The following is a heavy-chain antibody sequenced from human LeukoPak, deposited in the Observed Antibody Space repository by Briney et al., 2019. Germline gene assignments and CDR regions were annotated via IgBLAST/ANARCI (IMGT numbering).Heavy chain of an antibody. CDR2: INHSGST. V-gene: IGHV4-34*01. D-gene: IGHD6-13*01. CDR1: GGSFSGYY. CDR3: ARRLGPRAAAGHYYMDV. J-gene: IGHJ6*03. Sequence: PSETLSLTCAVYGGSFSGYYWSWIRQPPGKGLEWIGGINHSGSTNYNPSLKSRVTISVDTSKNQFSLKLSSVTAADTAVYYCARRLGPRAAAGHYYMDVWGKGTTVTVSS.